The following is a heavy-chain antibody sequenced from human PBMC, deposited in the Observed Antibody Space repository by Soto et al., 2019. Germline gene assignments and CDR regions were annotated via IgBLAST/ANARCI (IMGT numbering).Heavy chain of an antibody. Sequence: EVQLVESGGGLVQPGGSLRLSCAASGFTFSTYSMNWVRQAPGKGLEWISYISSSSTTIYYADSVKGRFTISRDSAQNSVYLELISLRDEDTAGYYCARGSPYFGGSGYYPAYWGQGTLVSVSS. D-gene: IGHD3-22*01. J-gene: IGHJ4*02. CDR2: ISSSSTTI. V-gene: IGHV3-48*02. CDR3: ARGSPYFGGSGYYPAY. CDR1: GFTFSTYS.